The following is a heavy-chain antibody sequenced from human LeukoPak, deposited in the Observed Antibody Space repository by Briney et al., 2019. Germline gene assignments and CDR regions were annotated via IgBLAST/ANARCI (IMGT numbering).Heavy chain of an antibody. J-gene: IGHJ4*02. D-gene: IGHD3-22*01. CDR3: ARDPYYYDSSGYYPHGKYYFDY. V-gene: IGHV3-9*01. Sequence: GGSLRLSCAASGFTFDDCAMHWVRQAPGKGLEWVSGISWNSGSIGYAGSVKGRFTISRDNAKNSLYLQMNSLRAEDTAVYYCARDPYYYDSSGYYPHGKYYFDYWGQGTLVTVSS. CDR2: ISWNSGSI. CDR1: GFTFDDCA.